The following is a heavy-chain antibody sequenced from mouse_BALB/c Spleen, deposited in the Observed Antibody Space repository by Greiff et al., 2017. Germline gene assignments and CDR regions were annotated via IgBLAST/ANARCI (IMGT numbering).Heavy chain of an antibody. CDR2: ISSGGST. Sequence: EVNLVESGGGLVKPGGSLKLSCAASGFTFSSYAMSWVRQTPEKRLEWVASISSGGSTYYPDSVKGRFTISRDNARNILYLQMSSLRSEDTAMYYCARGLYGNFDYWGQGTTLTVSS. V-gene: IGHV5-6-5*01. D-gene: IGHD2-1*01. CDR1: GFTFSSYA. CDR3: ARGLYGNFDY. J-gene: IGHJ2*01.